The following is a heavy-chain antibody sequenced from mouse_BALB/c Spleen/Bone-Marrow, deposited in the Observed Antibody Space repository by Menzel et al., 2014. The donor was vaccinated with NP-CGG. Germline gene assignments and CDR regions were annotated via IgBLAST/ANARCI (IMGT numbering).Heavy chain of an antibody. D-gene: IGHD4-1*01. Sequence: VQLKQSGAELVKPGASVKLSCTASGFNIKDTYMHWVKQRPEQGLEWIGRIDPANGNTKYDPKFQGKATITADTSSNTAYLQLSSLTSEDTAVYYYARWEYYAMDYWGQGTSVTVSS. CDR3: ARWEYYAMDY. V-gene: IGHV14-3*02. CDR1: GFNIKDTY. J-gene: IGHJ4*01. CDR2: IDPANGNT.